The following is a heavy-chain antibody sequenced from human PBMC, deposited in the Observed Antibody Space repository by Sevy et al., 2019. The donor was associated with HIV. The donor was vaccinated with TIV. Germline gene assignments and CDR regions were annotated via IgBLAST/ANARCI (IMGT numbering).Heavy chain of an antibody. CDR3: ARGPHCSGSSCNFYDY. CDR1: GGSISSVH. Sequence: SETLSLTCTVSGGSISSVHWSWIRQSPGKGLEWMGYIYYSGSINYNPSLRRRLTISVDTSKTQFSLKLSSVTAADTAVYYCARGPHCSGSSCNFYDYWGQGTLVTVSS. J-gene: IGHJ4*02. D-gene: IGHD2-15*01. CDR2: IYYSGSI. V-gene: IGHV4-59*01.